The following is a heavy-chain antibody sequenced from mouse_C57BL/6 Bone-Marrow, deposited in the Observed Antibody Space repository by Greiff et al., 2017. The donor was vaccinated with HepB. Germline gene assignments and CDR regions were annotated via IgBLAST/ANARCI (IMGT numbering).Heavy chain of an antibody. V-gene: IGHV1-4*01. CDR2: INPSSGST. J-gene: IGHJ2*01. CDR3: ARRYYAYYFDY. D-gene: IGHD1-1*01. Sequence: QVQLQQSGAELARPGASVKMSCKASGYTFTSYTLHWVKQRPGPGLEWIGYINPSSGSTKYNQKFKDKATLTADKSSSTAYMQLSSLTSEDSAVYYCARRYYAYYFDYWGQGTTLTVSS. CDR1: GYTFTSYT.